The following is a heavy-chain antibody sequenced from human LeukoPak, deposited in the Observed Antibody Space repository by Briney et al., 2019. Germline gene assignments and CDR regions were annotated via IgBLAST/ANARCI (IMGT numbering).Heavy chain of an antibody. Sequence: PGGSLRLSCSASGFTFSTYAMHWVRQAPGKGLECVSAISIDGRRTYYGDSVKGRSTVSRDNSKNTLFLQMSGLRAEDTAVYYCVKDPQLELNYWGQGTLVTVSS. V-gene: IGHV3-64D*09. CDR3: VKDPQLELNY. D-gene: IGHD1-7*01. CDR2: ISIDGRRT. J-gene: IGHJ4*02. CDR1: GFTFSTYA.